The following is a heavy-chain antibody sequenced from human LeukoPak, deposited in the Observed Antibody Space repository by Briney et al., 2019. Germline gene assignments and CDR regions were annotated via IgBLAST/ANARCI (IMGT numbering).Heavy chain of an antibody. J-gene: IGHJ6*03. CDR3: AKDCIAGRIRPKGFYYYYMDV. CDR2: ISYDGSNK. CDR1: GFTFSSYA. Sequence: PGRSLRLSCAASGFTFSSYAMHWVRQAPGKGLEWVAVISYDGSNKYYADSVKGRFTISRDNSKNTLYPQMNSLRAEDTAVYYCAKDCIAGRIRPKGFYYYYMDVWGKGTTVTISS. V-gene: IGHV3-30*04. D-gene: IGHD6-13*01.